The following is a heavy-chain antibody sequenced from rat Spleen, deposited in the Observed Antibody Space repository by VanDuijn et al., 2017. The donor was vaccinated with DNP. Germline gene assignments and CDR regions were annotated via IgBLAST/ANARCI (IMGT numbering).Heavy chain of an antibody. CDR2: ITSSGGTT. CDR1: GFTFSSFP. J-gene: IGHJ2*01. V-gene: IGHV5-46*01. Sequence: EVQLVESGGGLVQPGRSMKLSCAASGFTFSSFPMAWIRQVPGKGLDWVASITSSGGTTYYPDSVKGRFTVSRDNAKNTLYLQMNSLRSEDTATYYCTRENWVLDYWGQGVMVTVSS. D-gene: IGHD1-7*01. CDR3: TRENWVLDY.